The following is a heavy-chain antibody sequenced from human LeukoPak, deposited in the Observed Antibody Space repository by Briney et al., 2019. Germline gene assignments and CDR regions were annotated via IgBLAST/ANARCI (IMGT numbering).Heavy chain of an antibody. V-gene: IGHV4-34*01. J-gene: IGHJ4*02. CDR2: INHSGST. Sequence: SETLSLTCAVYGGSFSGYYWSWIRQPPGKGLEWMGEINHSGSTNYNPSLMSRVTISVDTSKDQFSLKLSSVTAADTAVYYCARGSNTYYDYIWGSYRPYYFDYWGQGTLVTVSS. CDR1: GGSFSGYY. CDR3: ARGSNTYYDYIWGSYRPYYFDY. D-gene: IGHD3-16*02.